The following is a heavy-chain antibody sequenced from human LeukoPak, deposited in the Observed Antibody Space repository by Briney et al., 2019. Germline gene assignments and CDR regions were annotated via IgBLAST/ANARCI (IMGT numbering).Heavy chain of an antibody. CDR2: IIPTLDVA. V-gene: IGHV1-69*04. CDR3: ARRPYSSSWYHFEY. J-gene: IGHJ4*02. CDR1: GDNFSSYV. D-gene: IGHD6-13*01. Sequence: GASVKVSCKASGDNFSSYVITWVRQAPGQGLEWMGRIIPTLDVANFAQKFKGRVTITADRSTNTAHLELSSLRSEDTAVYYCARRPYSSSWYHFEYWGQGTLVTVSS.